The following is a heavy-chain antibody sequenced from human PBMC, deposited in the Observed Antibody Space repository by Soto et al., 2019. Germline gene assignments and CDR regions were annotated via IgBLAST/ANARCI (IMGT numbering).Heavy chain of an antibody. CDR3: ASSIIRWCDP. Sequence: SETLSLTCAVYGGSFSDYFWSWLRQPPGKGLEWIGEINHSGSTTYNPALKSRVTISRDTSKNHFSLHLRSVTAADTAVYYCASSIIRWCDPWRQRTLVTVCS. CDR1: GGSFSDYF. J-gene: IGHJ5*02. V-gene: IGHV4-34*01. CDR2: INHSGST. D-gene: IGHD3-16*01.